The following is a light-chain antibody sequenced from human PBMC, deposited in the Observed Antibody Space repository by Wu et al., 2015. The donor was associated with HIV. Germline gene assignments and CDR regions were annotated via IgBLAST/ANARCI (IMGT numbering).Light chain of an antibody. CDR3: QQYERSPST. CDR2: GTF. Sequence: EIVLTQSPVTLSFSPGESATLSCRASQSVDSSYFAWYQQKPGQAPRLLIYGTFNRAAGISDRFSGSGSGTDFTLTVDRLEPEDFAIYFCQQYERSPSTFGQGTKLEI. V-gene: IGKV3-20*01. CDR1: QSVDSSY. J-gene: IGKJ2*01.